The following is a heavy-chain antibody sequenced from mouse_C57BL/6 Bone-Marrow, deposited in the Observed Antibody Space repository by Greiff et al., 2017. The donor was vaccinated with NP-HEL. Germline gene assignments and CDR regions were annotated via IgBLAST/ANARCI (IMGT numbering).Heavy chain of an antibody. CDR3: AREGFIYYYGSGYFDY. V-gene: IGHV1-59*01. J-gene: IGHJ2*01. CDR1: GYTFTSYW. D-gene: IGHD1-1*01. Sequence: QVQLQQPGAELVRPGTSVKLSCKASGYTFTSYWMHWVKQRPGQGLEWIGVIDPSDSYTNYNQKFKGKATLTVDTSSSTAYMQLSSLTSEDSAVYYCAREGFIYYYGSGYFDYWGQGTTLTVSS. CDR2: IDPSDSYT.